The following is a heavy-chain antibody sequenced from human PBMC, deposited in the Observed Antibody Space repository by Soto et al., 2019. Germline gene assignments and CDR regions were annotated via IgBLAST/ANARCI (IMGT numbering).Heavy chain of an antibody. J-gene: IGHJ4*02. V-gene: IGHV3-66*01. CDR3: VRSLTKGPYYFDY. CDR1: GFTVNSHY. CDR2: IYSTGDT. Sequence: GGSLRLSCTASGFTVNSHYMNWVRQAPGKGLEWVSLIYSTGDTNYADSVKDRFTLFRDNPKNTVHLQMSSLRAEDTAVYYCVRSLTKGPYYFDYWGPGILVTVSS.